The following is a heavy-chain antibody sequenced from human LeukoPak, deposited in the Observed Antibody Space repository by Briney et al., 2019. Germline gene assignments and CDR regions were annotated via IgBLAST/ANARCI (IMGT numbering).Heavy chain of an antibody. CDR3: AALWFGGNAFDI. Sequence: SVTVSFKASGFTFTISAVQWVRQARGQRLEWIGWIVVGSGNTNYAQKFQERVTITRDMSTSTAYMELSSLRSEDTAVYYCAALWFGGNAFDIWGQGTMVTVSS. CDR1: GFTFTISA. D-gene: IGHD3-10*01. CDR2: IVVGSGNT. V-gene: IGHV1-58*01. J-gene: IGHJ3*02.